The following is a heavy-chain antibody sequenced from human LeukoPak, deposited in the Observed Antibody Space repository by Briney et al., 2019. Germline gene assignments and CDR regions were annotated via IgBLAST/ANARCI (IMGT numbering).Heavy chain of an antibody. CDR1: GGSIGSSSYY. CDR3: ARHEVAARYFDY. CDR2: IYYSGST. J-gene: IGHJ4*02. Sequence: SETLSLTCTVSGGSIGSSSYYWGWIRQPPGKGLEWIGSIYYSGSTYYNPSLKSRVTISVDTSKNQFSLKLSSVTAADTAVYYCARHEVAARYFDYWGQGTLVTVSS. V-gene: IGHV4-39*01. D-gene: IGHD6-6*01.